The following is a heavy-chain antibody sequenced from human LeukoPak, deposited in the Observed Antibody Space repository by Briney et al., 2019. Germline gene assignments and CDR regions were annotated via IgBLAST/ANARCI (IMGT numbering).Heavy chain of an antibody. CDR2: INHSGST. D-gene: IGHD6-19*01. CDR1: GGSFSGYY. CDR3: ARSRGWSPIDY. V-gene: IGHV4-34*01. Sequence: SETLSLTCAVYGGSFSGYYWSWIRQPPGKGVEWIGEINHSGSTNYNPSLKSRVTISVDTSKNQFSLKLSSVTAADTAVYYCARSRGWSPIDYWGQGTLVTVSS. J-gene: IGHJ4*02.